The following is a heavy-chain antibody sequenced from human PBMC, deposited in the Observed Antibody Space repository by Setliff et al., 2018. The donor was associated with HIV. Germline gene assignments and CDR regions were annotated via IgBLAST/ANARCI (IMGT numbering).Heavy chain of an antibody. J-gene: IGHJ4*02. CDR2: IYYTGST. Sequence: PSETLSLTCTVSGASITSHYWSWIRQSPGRELEWIGYIYYTGSTNYNPSLQSRVSISMDASKNKFSLQVTSVTSADTAVDYCAQGAGFSSAPPLDYWGQGKLVTVSS. CDR3: AQGAGFSSAPPLDY. CDR1: GASITSHY. V-gene: IGHV4-59*03.